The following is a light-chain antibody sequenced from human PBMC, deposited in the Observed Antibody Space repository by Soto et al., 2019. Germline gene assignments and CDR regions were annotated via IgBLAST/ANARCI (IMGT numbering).Light chain of an antibody. CDR3: QQYESSWT. CDR2: GAS. V-gene: IGKV3-20*01. J-gene: IGKJ1*01. CDR1: QSISSTF. Sequence: EIVLTQSPGTLSLSPGEGATLSCRASQSISSTFLAWYQHKPGQVPRVLIYGASRRPAGIPNRFSGSGSGTDFTLTISRLEPEDFAVYYCQQYESSWTFGQGTKVEVK.